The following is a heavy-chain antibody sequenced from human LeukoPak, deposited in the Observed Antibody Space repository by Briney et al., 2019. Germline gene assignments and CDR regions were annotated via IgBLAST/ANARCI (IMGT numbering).Heavy chain of an antibody. V-gene: IGHV4-4*09. J-gene: IGHJ4*02. Sequence: SETLSLTCTVSGGSISSYYWSWIRQPPGKGLEWIGYIYTSGSTNYNPSLKSRVTISVDTSKNQFSLKLSSVTAADTAVYYCARSGCNWNYENWGQGTLVTVSS. CDR1: GGSISSYY. CDR2: IYTSGST. CDR3: ARSGCNWNYEN. D-gene: IGHD1-7*01.